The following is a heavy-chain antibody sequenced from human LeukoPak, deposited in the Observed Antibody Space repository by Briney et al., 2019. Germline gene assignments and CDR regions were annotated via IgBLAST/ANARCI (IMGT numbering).Heavy chain of an antibody. Sequence: GGSLRLSCAASGFSFSSNAMSWGRQAPARGLEWVSSIIGNGDTFYADSVNGRFTLSRDDSRTTVYLHLNNLRVEASAVYYCARARWISNADAVWWGQGTLVTVSS. V-gene: IGHV3-23*01. CDR1: GFSFSSNA. J-gene: IGHJ4*02. D-gene: IGHD1-1*01. CDR2: IIGNGDT. CDR3: ARARWISNADAVW.